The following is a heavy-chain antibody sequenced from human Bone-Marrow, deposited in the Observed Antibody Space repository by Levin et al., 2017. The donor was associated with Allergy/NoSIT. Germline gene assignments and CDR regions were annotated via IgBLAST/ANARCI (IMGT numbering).Heavy chain of an antibody. CDR1: GFIFADYA. J-gene: IGHJ6*03. V-gene: IGHV3-23*01. Sequence: QAGESLKISCRISGFIFADYAMNWVRQAPGRGLEWVSSLDGSSGKTHYADSVKGRFTISREYSKDTLFLQMNSLRAEDTARYYCAKAETTVMLDYSYFDVWGEGTAVTVSS. CDR3: AKAETTVMLDYSYFDV. D-gene: IGHD4-17*01. CDR2: LDGSSGKT.